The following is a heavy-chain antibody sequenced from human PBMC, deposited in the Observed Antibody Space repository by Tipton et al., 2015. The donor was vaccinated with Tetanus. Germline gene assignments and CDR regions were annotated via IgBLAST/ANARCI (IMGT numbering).Heavy chain of an antibody. CDR3: ARDRGDYIYYGMDV. CDR2: IDPNSGGT. V-gene: IGHV1-2*02. D-gene: IGHD3-22*01. CDR1: GYTFTGYY. Sequence: QLVQSGAEVKKPGASVKVSCEASGYTFTGYYIYWVRQAPGQGLEWMGWIDPNSGGTVYAQKFQSRVTMTRDTSISTAYMELRSLRSDDTAVYYCARDRGDYIYYGMDVWGPGTTVTVS. J-gene: IGHJ6*02.